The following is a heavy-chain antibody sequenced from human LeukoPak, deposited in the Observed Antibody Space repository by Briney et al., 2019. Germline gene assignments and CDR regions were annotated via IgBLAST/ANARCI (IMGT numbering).Heavy chain of an antibody. D-gene: IGHD2-21*02. CDR3: ASTRNRYCGGDCHI. J-gene: IGHJ3*02. CDR2: ISSSSSTI. CDR1: GFTFSSYS. Sequence: GGSLRLSCAASGFTFSSYSMNWVRQAPGKGLEWVSYISSSSSTIYYADSVKGRFTISRDNAKNSLYLQMNSLRAEDTAVYYCASTRNRYCGGDCHIWGQGTMVTVSS. V-gene: IGHV3-48*04.